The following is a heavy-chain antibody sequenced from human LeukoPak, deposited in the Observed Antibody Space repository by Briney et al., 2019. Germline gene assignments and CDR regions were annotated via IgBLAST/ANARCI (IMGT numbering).Heavy chain of an antibody. CDR1: GFTFSSYG. CDR3: AKDLSFAYYDSSGPLFQH. D-gene: IGHD3-22*01. CDR2: IWYDGSNK. J-gene: IGHJ1*01. V-gene: IGHV3-33*06. Sequence: GRSLRLSCAASGFTFSSYGMHWVRQAPGKGLEWVAVIWYDGSNKYYADSVKGRFTISRDNSKNTLYLQMNSLRAEDTAVCYCAKDLSFAYYDSSGPLFQHWGQGTLVTVSS.